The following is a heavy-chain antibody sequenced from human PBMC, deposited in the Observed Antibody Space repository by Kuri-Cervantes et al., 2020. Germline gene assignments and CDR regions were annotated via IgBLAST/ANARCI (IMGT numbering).Heavy chain of an antibody. V-gene: IGHV1-69*13. CDR1: GGTFSSYA. CDR3: AREKVVVPAANSYYYYYYGMDV. D-gene: IGHD2-2*01. J-gene: IGHJ6*02. CDR2: IIPIFGTA. Sequence: SVKVSCKASGGTFSSYAISWVRQAPGQGLEWMGGIIPIFGTANYAQKFQGRVTITADESTSTAYMELSGLRSDDTAVYYCAREKVVVPAANSYYYYYYGMDVWGQGTTVTVSS.